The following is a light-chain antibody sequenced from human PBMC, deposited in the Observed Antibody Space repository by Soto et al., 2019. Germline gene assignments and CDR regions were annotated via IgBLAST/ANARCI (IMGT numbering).Light chain of an antibody. J-gene: IGKJ5*01. Sequence: DLQLTQSPSFLSASVGDRVTITCRASQGISSYLAWYQQKPGKAPKLLTYAASTLQSGVPSRFSGSGSGTEFTLTISSLQPEDFATYYCQQLNSYPSITFGQGTRLEIK. CDR1: QGISSY. V-gene: IGKV1-9*01. CDR3: QQLNSYPSIT. CDR2: AAS.